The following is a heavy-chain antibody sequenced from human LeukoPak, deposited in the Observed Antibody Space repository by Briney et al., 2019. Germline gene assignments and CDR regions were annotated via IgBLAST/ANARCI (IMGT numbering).Heavy chain of an antibody. CDR2: IYTSGST. CDR3: ARDKVLLWFGPADYYYYGMDV. V-gene: IGHV4-59*10. J-gene: IGHJ6*02. Sequence: SETLSLTCAVYGGSFSGYYWSWIRQPAGKGLEWIGRIYTSGSTSYNPSLKSRVTMSVDTSKNQFSLKLSSVTAADTAVYYCARDKVLLWFGPADYYYYGMDVWGQGTTVTVSS. D-gene: IGHD3-10*01. CDR1: GGSFSGYY.